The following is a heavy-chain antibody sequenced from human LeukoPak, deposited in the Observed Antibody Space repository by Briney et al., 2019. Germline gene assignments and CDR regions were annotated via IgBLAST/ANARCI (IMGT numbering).Heavy chain of an antibody. CDR3: ARGGHYDYVWGSYRYLPNYMDV. J-gene: IGHJ6*03. V-gene: IGHV4-59*12. CDR2: IYYSGST. CDR1: GGSISSYY. Sequence: SETLSLTCTVFGGSISSYYWSWIRQPPGKGLEWIGYIYYSGSTNYNPSLKSRVTISVDTSKNQFSLKLSSVTAADTAVYYCARGGHYDYVWGSYRYLPNYMDVWGKGTTVTISS. D-gene: IGHD3-16*02.